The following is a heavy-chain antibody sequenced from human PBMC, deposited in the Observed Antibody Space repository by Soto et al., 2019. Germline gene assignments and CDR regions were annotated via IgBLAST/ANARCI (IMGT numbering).Heavy chain of an antibody. D-gene: IGHD2-2*01. CDR3: ARGARCINTACSNAYYHCGLDV. CDR2: INHSGRT. Sequence: QVQLQQWGAGLLKPSETLSLTCAVHGGSFSGYYWCWIRQPPGRGLEWIGEINHSGRTNLNPSLKSRVDTSVDKSKNRFSLRLRSVTAADTAVYYCARGARCINTACSNAYYHCGLDVWGQGTTVTVSS. CDR1: GGSFSGYY. V-gene: IGHV4-34*01. J-gene: IGHJ6*02.